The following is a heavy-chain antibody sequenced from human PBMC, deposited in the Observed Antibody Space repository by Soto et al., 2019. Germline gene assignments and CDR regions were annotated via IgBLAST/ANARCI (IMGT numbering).Heavy chain of an antibody. CDR2: INPGNGDT. CDR3: ARTDCSSTSCYNYYYYGMDL. Sequence: ASVKVSCKTSGYSFTKYGLHWVRQAPGQRLEWMGWINPGNGDTKYSQKFQGRVTITRDTSATTAYMELSSLRSEDSAVFYCARTDCSSTSCYNYYYYGMDLWGQGTTVTV. CDR1: GYSFTKYG. J-gene: IGHJ6*02. D-gene: IGHD2-2*01. V-gene: IGHV1-3*01.